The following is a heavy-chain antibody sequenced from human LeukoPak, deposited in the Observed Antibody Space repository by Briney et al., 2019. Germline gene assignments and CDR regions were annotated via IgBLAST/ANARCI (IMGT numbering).Heavy chain of an antibody. CDR2: ISAYNDNT. Sequence: SVKVSCKASGYXFISYGISWVRQPPGQGLEWVGLISAYNDNTNYAHKLQGRVIMTTDTSTSTPYLELRSLRADDTAVYYCERDGYCSLTSCTNWFDPWGQGTLVTVSS. V-gene: IGHV1-18*01. D-gene: IGHD2-2*03. CDR3: ERDGYCSLTSCTNWFDP. J-gene: IGHJ5*02. CDR1: GYXFISYG.